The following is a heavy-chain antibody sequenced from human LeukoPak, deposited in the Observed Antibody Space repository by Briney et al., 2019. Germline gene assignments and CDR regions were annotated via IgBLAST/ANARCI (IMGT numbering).Heavy chain of an antibody. D-gene: IGHD5-18*01. Sequence: GGSLRPSCAASGFTFSSYWMHWVRQAPGKGLVWVSRINSDGSSTSYADSVKGRFTISRDNSKNTLYLEVNSLRAEDTAVYYCAKDGDTAMVFDYWGQGTLVTVSS. CDR2: INSDGSST. J-gene: IGHJ4*02. V-gene: IGHV3-74*01. CDR1: GFTFSSYW. CDR3: AKDGDTAMVFDY.